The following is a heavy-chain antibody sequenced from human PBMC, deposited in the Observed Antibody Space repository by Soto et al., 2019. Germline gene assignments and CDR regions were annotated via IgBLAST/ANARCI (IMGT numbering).Heavy chain of an antibody. D-gene: IGHD4-17*01. J-gene: IGHJ6*02. CDR3: ARERGDYYYYYGMDV. Sequence: SETLSLTCTVSGGSISSGGYYWSWIRQHPGKGLEWIGYIYYSGSTYYNPSLKSRVTISVDTSKNQFSLKLSSVTAADTAVYYCARERGDYYYYYGMDVWGQGTTVTVSS. CDR1: GGSISSGGYY. CDR2: IYYSGST. V-gene: IGHV4-31*03.